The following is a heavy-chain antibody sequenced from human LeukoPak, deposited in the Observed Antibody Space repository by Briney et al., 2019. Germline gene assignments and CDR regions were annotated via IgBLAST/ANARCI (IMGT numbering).Heavy chain of an antibody. Sequence: SETLSLTCTVSGGSISGYYWSWIPQSAGKGLEWIGRIYRSGNTNYNPSLKSRVTMSIDPSKNQFSLKLRSVTAADTAVYYCAKYYDFWSGYYDIWGQGTMVTVSS. J-gene: IGHJ3*02. CDR2: IYRSGNT. CDR3: AKYYDFWSGYYDI. D-gene: IGHD3-3*01. CDR1: GGSISGYY. V-gene: IGHV4-4*07.